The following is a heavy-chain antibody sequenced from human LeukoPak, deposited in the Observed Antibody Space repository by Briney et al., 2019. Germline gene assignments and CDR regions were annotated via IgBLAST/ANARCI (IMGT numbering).Heavy chain of an antibody. CDR2: IYPGDSDT. V-gene: IGHV5-51*01. CDR1: GYSFTSYW. D-gene: IGHD2-15*01. Sequence: GESLKISCKGSGYSFTSYWIGWVRQLPGKGLEWTGIIYPGDSDTRYSPSFQGQVTISADKSISTAYLQWSSLKASDTTMYYCARPCSGGSCYFDYWGQGTLVTVSS. CDR3: ARPCSGGSCYFDY. J-gene: IGHJ4*02.